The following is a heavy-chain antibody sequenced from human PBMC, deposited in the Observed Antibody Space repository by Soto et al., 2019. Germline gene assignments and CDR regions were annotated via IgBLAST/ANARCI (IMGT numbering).Heavy chain of an antibody. Sequence: QVQLAESGGGVVQPGRSLRLSCATSGFVSNDYDIHWVRQAPGKGLAWLASISYDGTKKYYAESVKGRFTISRDNSKNTLSLQLNSLGAEDTAVYYCSRGIKGGLDACGPGTLVTVSS. D-gene: IGHD2-21*01. CDR3: SRGIKGGLDA. CDR1: GFVSNDYD. CDR2: ISYDGTKK. V-gene: IGHV3-30*03. J-gene: IGHJ5*02.